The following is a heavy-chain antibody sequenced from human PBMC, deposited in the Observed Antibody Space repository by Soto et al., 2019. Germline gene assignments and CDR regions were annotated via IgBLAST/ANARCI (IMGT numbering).Heavy chain of an antibody. D-gene: IGHD3-9*01. Sequence: SQTLSLTCAISGDSVSSNSAAWNWIRQSPSRGLEWLGRTYYRSKWYNDYAVSVKSRITINPDTSKNQFSLQLNSVTPKDTAVYYCARDASVLRYFDWPTLYYYYYGMDVWGQGTTVTVSS. V-gene: IGHV6-1*01. J-gene: IGHJ6*02. CDR2: TYYRSKWYN. CDR1: GDSVSSNSAA. CDR3: ARDASVLRYFDWPTLYYYYYGMDV.